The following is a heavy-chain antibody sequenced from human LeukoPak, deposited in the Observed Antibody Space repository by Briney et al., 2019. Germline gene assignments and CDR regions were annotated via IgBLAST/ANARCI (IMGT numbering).Heavy chain of an antibody. D-gene: IGHD4-17*01. J-gene: IGHJ5*01. CDR3: AKYRDVTSKGSGLGS. Sequence: GGSLRLSCAASGFTYSIYAMSWVRQAPGKGLEWVSAISGNGGSTYYTASVKGRFTISRDNSRNTLYLHMTRLTAEDTAVYYCAKYRDVTSKGSGLGSLGQGTPVTVSS. V-gene: IGHV3-23*01. CDR1: GFTYSIYA. CDR2: ISGNGGST.